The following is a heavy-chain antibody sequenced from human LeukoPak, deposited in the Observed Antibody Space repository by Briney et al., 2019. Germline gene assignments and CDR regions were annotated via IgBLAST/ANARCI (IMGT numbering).Heavy chain of an antibody. CDR3: ASGCSSTSCYYSALDY. CDR1: GFTLSSYS. J-gene: IGHJ4*02. Sequence: GGSLRLSCAASGFTLSSYSMNWVRQAPGKGLGWVSYISSSSSTIYYEDSVKGRFTISRDHAKNSLYLQMNSLRAEDTAVYYCASGCSSTSCYYSALDYWGQGTLVTVSS. CDR2: ISSSSSTI. D-gene: IGHD2-2*01. V-gene: IGHV3-48*04.